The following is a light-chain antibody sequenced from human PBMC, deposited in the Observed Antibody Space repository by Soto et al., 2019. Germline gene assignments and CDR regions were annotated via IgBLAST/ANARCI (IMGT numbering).Light chain of an antibody. V-gene: IGLV3-25*02. J-gene: IGLJ3*02. CDR1: ALPNQY. CDR3: QSAGTSGNYWV. Sequence: SYELTQPPSVSVSPGQTARINCSGDALPNQYSYWYQQRPGQAPILVIYKDTARPSGIPERFSGSTSGTTVTLTISGVQAEDEGHYPCQSAGTSGNYWVFGGGTKLTV. CDR2: KDT.